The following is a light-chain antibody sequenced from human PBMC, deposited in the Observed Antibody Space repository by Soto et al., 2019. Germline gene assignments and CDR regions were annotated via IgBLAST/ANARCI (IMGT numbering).Light chain of an antibody. Sequence: QSVLTQPASVSGSPGQSITISCTGTSSDIGAYNYVSWYQQYPGKAPRLLIYAVSNRPSGVSDRFSGSKSGNTASLTISGLQAEDEAHYYCCSYTSSSTDVFGTGTKLTVL. V-gene: IGLV2-14*01. CDR1: SSDIGAYNY. J-gene: IGLJ1*01. CDR2: AVS. CDR3: CSYTSSSTDV.